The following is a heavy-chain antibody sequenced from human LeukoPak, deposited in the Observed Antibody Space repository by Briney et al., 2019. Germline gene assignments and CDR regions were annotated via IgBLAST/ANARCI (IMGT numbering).Heavy chain of an antibody. J-gene: IGHJ5*02. Sequence: ASVKASCKASGYTFTSYAMHWVRQAPGQRLEWMGWINAGNGNTKYSQKFQGRVTITRDTSASTAYMELSSLRSEDTAVYYCARDMASGWSLDPWGQGTLVTVSS. CDR2: INAGNGNT. V-gene: IGHV1-3*01. CDR3: ARDMASGWSLDP. D-gene: IGHD6-19*01. CDR1: GYTFTSYA.